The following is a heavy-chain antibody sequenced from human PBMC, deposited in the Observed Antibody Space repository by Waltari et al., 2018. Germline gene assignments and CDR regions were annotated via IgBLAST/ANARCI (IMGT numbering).Heavy chain of an antibody. Sequence: QVQLQESGPRLVKPSETLSLTCSVSAASVTTTSYSWGWIRQSPGKGPEWIGRAYFRGNTYYNPSLRSRVSISIAESKNQFSLKLTSVTVADTSTYFCARRWGGRLGPANERPPFDLWGQGILVTVSS. V-gene: IGHV4-39*01. D-gene: IGHD2-15*01. J-gene: IGHJ4*02. CDR3: ARRWGGRLGPANERPPFDL. CDR2: AYFRGNT. CDR1: AASVTTTSYS.